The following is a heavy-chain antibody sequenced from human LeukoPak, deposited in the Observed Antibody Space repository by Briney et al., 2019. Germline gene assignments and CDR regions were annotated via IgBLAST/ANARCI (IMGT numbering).Heavy chain of an antibody. CDR3: AKDARLYGDYVPYFDY. V-gene: IGHV3-74*01. CDR1: GFTFSAYW. J-gene: IGHJ4*02. D-gene: IGHD4-17*01. CDR2: VKYDGSTT. Sequence: PGGSLRLSCAASGFTFSAYWMHWVRQAPGKGLVWVSRVKYDGSTTTYADSVKGRFTISRDNAKNILYLQMNSLRAEDTAVYYCAKDARLYGDYVPYFDYWGQGTLVTVSS.